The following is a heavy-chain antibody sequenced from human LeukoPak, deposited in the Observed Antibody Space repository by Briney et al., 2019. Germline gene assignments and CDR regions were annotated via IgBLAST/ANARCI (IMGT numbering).Heavy chain of an antibody. CDR3: ARAGFYNGLDY. V-gene: IGHV3-74*01. D-gene: IGHD2-8*01. Sequence: GGSLRLSCTASGFTFGSYWMHWVRQAPGKGLVWVSHIKTDGSTVSYADSVKGRFTISRDNAKNTLYLQMNSLRAEDTAVYFCARAGFYNGLDYWGQGTLVTASS. J-gene: IGHJ4*02. CDR1: GFTFGSYW. CDR2: IKTDGSTV.